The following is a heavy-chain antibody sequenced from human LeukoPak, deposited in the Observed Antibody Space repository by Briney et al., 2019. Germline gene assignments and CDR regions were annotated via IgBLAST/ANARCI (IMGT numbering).Heavy chain of an antibody. V-gene: IGHV3-7*01. Sequence: PGGSLRLSCAASGFIFSSYWMSWVRQAPGKGLEWVANIKQDGSEKYYVDSVKGRFTISRDNAKNSLYLQMNSLRAEDTAVYYCARFSSEAVGDYYYGMDVWGQGTTVTVSS. CDR3: ARFSSEAVGDYYYGMDV. D-gene: IGHD6-19*01. CDR2: IKQDGSEK. J-gene: IGHJ6*02. CDR1: GFIFSSYW.